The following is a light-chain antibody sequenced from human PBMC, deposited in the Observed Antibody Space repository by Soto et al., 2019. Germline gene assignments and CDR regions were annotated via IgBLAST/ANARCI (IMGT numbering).Light chain of an antibody. CDR2: DVN. V-gene: IGLV2-11*01. CDR1: NSDVGGYNF. Sequence: QSVLTQPRSVSGSPGQSVTISCTGTNSDVGGYNFVSWYQQDPGKAPKLMIFDVNKRPSGVPDRFSGSKSGNTASLTISALQAEDEADFYCCSYAGSCSTWVFGGGTKLTVL. CDR3: CSYAGSCSTWV. J-gene: IGLJ3*02.